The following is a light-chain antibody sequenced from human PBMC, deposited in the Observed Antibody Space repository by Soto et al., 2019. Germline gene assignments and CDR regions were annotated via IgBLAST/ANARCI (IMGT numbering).Light chain of an antibody. J-gene: IGKJ1*01. CDR3: QQYGDSPWT. Sequence: EIVLTQSPGTLSLSPGERATLCCRASQSVRNSHLAWYQQKPGQPPRLLISRAASRAPGIPDRFSGSGSGTGFTLSISKLEHEDSALYYCQQYGDSPWTFGLGTKVDI. V-gene: IGKV3-20*01. CDR1: QSVRNSH. CDR2: RAA.